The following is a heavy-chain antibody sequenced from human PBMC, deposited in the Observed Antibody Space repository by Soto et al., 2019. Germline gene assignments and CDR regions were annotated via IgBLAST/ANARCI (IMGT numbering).Heavy chain of an antibody. V-gene: IGHV3-23*01. J-gene: IGHJ4*02. CDR1: GFTFSYYW. CDR3: AKDQGSSWYEIDY. CDR2: ISGSGGST. D-gene: IGHD6-13*01. Sequence: GGSLRLSCAASGFTFSYYWMHWVRQAPGKGLEWVSTISGSGGSTYYADSVKGRFTISRDNSKNTLYLQMNSLRAEDTAVYYCAKDQGSSWYEIDYWGQGTLVTVSS.